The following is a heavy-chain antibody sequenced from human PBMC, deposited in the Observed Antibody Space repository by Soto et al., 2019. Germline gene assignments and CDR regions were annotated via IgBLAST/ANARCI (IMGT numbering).Heavy chain of an antibody. J-gene: IGHJ4*02. D-gene: IGHD3-16*01. CDR1: GFTFISYW. CDR3: WGSSSWSRLSPTF. Sequence: EGQLVETGGGLVQPGGSLRLSCEASGFTFISYWMHWVRQAPGKGLVWVARIDGAGRRTTYADSVQGRFTISRDNAKNTLFLQMNNLRVDDTAVYSCWGSSSWSRLSPTFWGQGTLVTVSS. CDR2: IDGAGRRT. V-gene: IGHV3-74*03.